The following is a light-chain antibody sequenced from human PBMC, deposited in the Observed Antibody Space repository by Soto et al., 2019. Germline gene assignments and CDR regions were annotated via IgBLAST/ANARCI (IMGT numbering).Light chain of an antibody. Sequence: EIVLTQSPGTLSLSPGERATLSCRASQSISSTYLAWYQQKPGQAPRLLIYGASNRATGIPDRFSGSESGTDFTLTISRLEPEDFAVYYCQQYGSSSWTFGQGTKVDIK. CDR3: QQYGSSSWT. CDR1: QSISSTY. J-gene: IGKJ1*01. V-gene: IGKV3-20*01. CDR2: GAS.